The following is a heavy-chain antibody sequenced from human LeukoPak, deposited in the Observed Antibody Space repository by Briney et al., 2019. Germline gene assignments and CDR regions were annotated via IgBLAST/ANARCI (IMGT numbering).Heavy chain of an antibody. J-gene: IGHJ4*02. Sequence: SETLSLTCAVSGGSISSGGYSWSWIRQPPGKGLEWIGYIYHSGSTYYNPSLKSRVTISVDRSKNQFSMKLSSVTAADTAVYYCARGPKYYYDSSGLHFDYWGQGTLVTVSS. CDR3: ARGPKYYYDSSGLHFDY. CDR1: GGSISSGGYS. CDR2: IYHSGST. V-gene: IGHV4-30-2*01. D-gene: IGHD3-22*01.